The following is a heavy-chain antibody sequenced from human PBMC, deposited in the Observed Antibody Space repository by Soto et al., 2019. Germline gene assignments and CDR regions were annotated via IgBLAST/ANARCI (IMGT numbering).Heavy chain of an antibody. V-gene: IGHV4-39*07. CDR3: AREDSGIYST. D-gene: IGHD1-26*01. J-gene: IGHJ4*02. CDR2: IYYSGST. Sequence: SETLSLTCTVSGGSISSGDYYWSWIRQPPGKGLEWIGSIYYSGSTYYNPSLKSRVTISVDTSKNQFSLKLRSVTAADTAVYYCAREDSGIYSTWGQGTLVTVSS. CDR1: GGSISSGDYY.